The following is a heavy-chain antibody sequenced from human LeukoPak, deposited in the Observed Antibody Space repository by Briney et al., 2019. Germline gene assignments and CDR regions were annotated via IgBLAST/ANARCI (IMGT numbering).Heavy chain of an antibody. CDR1: GGSISSYY. D-gene: IGHD3-22*01. CDR3: ARGNYDSSGYYFVTDY. V-gene: IGHV4-59*01. CDR2: IYYSGST. J-gene: IGHJ4*02. Sequence: PSETLSLTCTVSGGSISSYYWSWIRQPPGKGPEWIGYIYYSGSTNYNPSLKSRVTISVDTSKNQFSLKLSSVTAADTAVYYCARGNYDSSGYYFVTDYWGQGTLVTVSS.